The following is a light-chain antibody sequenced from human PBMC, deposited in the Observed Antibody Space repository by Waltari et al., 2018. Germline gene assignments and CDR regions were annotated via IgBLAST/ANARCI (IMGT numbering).Light chain of an antibody. V-gene: IGLV2-14*03. CDR2: EVT. Sequence: QSALTQPASVSGSPGQSITISCTGTSSAVGSYNYVSWYPQHPGKAPKRLIFEVTDRPSGVSNRFSGSKSGNTASLTISGLQAEDEADYYCSSYTRTTTLYVFGTGTKVTVL. J-gene: IGLJ1*01. CDR3: SSYTRTTTLYV. CDR1: SSAVGSYNY.